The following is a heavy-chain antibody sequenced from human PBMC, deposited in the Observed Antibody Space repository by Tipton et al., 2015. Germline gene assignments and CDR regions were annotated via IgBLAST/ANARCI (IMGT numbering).Heavy chain of an antibody. CDR1: GYTFTNYD. D-gene: IGHD2-15*01. Sequence: QSGAEVKKPGASVKVSCKASGYTFTNYDINWVPQATGQGLEWMGWMNPNSGNTGYAQKFQGRVTMTRNTSICTAYMELSSLRSEDTAVYYCAKGPIPSYGCSGGTCGVGDYWGQGTLVTVSS. V-gene: IGHV1-8*01. CDR3: AKGPIPSYGCSGGTCGVGDY. J-gene: IGHJ4*02. CDR2: MNPNSGNT.